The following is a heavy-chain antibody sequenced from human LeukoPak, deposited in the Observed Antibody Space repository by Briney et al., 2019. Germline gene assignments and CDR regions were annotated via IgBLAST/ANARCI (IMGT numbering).Heavy chain of an antibody. V-gene: IGHV4-59*08. D-gene: IGHD3-3*01. J-gene: IGHJ6*02. CDR3: ARFFANYYYRMDV. CDR1: GGSISSYY. CDR2: IYYSGST. Sequence: SETLSLTCTVSGGSISSYYWSWIRQPPGKGLEWIGYIYYSGSTNYNPSLKSRVTISVDTSKNQFSLKLNSVTAADTAVYYCARFFANYYYRMDVWGQGTTVTVSS.